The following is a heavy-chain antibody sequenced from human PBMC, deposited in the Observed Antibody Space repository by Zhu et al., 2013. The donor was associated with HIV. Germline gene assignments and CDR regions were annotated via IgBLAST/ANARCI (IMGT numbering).Heavy chain of an antibody. J-gene: IGHJ4*02. CDR2: IIPIFGIA. CDR1: GGTFSSYA. D-gene: IGHD2-15*01. Sequence: QVQLVQSGAEVKKPGSSVKVSCKASGGTFSSYAISWVRQAPGQGLEWMGWIIPIFGIANYAQKFQGRVTITADESTSTAYMELSSLRSEDTAVYYCARERHCSGGSCPFGYWGQGTLVTVSS. V-gene: IGHV1-69*12. CDR3: ARERHCSGGSCPFGY.